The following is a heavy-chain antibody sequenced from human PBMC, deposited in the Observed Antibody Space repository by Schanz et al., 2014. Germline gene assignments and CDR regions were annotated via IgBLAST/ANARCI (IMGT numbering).Heavy chain of an antibody. CDR2: IFHSGTT. J-gene: IGHJ3*01. Sequence: QVQLQESGPGLVKPSQTLSLTCAVSGGSISSGGYSWSWIRQPPGKGLEWIGEIFHSGTTNYNPSLESRVTISVDKSKNQFSLILSSMTAADTAVYYCTRSTLWSYDVWGRGTLVTVSS. CDR1: GGSISSGGYS. D-gene: IGHD2-21*01. V-gene: IGHV4-30-4*07. CDR3: TRSTLWSYDV.